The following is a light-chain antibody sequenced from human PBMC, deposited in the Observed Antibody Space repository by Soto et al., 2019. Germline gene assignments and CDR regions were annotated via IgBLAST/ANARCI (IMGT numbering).Light chain of an antibody. Sequence: EVVLTQSPGTLSLSPGERATLSCSASQSVPNNYFAWYQQKPGQAPRLLFFGSSDRATGTPDRFSGSGSGTDFTLTISRLEPEDSAVYYCQQYGSSPPFTFGQGTKLEIK. CDR3: QQYGSSPPFT. J-gene: IGKJ2*01. V-gene: IGKV3-20*01. CDR1: QSVPNNY. CDR2: GSS.